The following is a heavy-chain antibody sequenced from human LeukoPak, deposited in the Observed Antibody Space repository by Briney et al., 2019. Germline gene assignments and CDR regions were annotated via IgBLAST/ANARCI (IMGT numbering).Heavy chain of an antibody. CDR2: ISYDGSNK. J-gene: IGHJ6*02. V-gene: IGHV3-30-3*01. CDR3: ARVELRYFDWLSGMDV. Sequence: GGSLRLSCPASGFTFSSYAMHWVRQAPGKGLEWVAVISYDGSNKYYADSVKGRFTISRDNSKNTLYLQMNSLRAEDTAVYYCARVELRYFDWLSGMDVWGQGTTVTVSS. CDR1: GFTFSSYA. D-gene: IGHD3-9*01.